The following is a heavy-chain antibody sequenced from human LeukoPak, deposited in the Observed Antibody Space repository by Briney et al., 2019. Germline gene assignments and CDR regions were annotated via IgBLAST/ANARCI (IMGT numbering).Heavy chain of an antibody. CDR2: IYYTGST. CDR1: GGSIISYY. J-gene: IGHJ4*02. CDR3: ARSQYYYDNSGYYF. Sequence: SETLSLTCTVSGGSIISYYWSWIRQPPGKGLEWIGYIYYTGSTNYNPSLESRVTISVDTSKNQFSLNLSSVTAADTAVYYCARSQYYYDNSGYYFWGQGTLVTVSS. D-gene: IGHD3-22*01. V-gene: IGHV4-59*08.